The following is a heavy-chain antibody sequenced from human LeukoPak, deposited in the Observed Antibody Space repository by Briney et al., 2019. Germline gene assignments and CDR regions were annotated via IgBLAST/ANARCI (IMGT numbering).Heavy chain of an antibody. D-gene: IGHD5/OR15-5a*01. CDR1: GFTFSSYS. CDR2: ISSSSSYI. CDR3: ARIRSEVSTRIDY. V-gene: IGHV3-21*01. J-gene: IGHJ4*02. Sequence: GGSLRLSCAASGFTFSSYSMNWVRQAPGKGLEWVSSISSSSSYIYYADSVKGRFTISRDNAKNSLYLQMNSLRAEDTAVYYCARIRSEVSTRIDYWGQGTLVTVSS.